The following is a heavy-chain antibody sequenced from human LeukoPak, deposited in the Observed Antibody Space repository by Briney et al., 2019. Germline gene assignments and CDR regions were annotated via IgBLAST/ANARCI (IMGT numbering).Heavy chain of an antibody. CDR3: ARALSIAAVDY. CDR2: IHTSGST. D-gene: IGHD2/OR15-2a*01. CDR1: GGSISSANYC. Sequence: PSETLSLTCIVSGGSISSANYCWSWIRQPAGKGLEWIGHIHTSGSTNYNPSLKSRVTISVDKSKNQFSLKLSSVTAADTAVYYCARALSIAAVDYWGQGTLVTVSS. J-gene: IGHJ4*02. V-gene: IGHV4-61*09.